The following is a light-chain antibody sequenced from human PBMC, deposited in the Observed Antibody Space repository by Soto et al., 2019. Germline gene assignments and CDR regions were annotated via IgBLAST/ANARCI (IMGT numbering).Light chain of an antibody. V-gene: IGLV1-40*01. CDR1: SSDVGAGFD. CDR2: ANN. Sequence: QAVVTQPPSVSGAPGQRVSISCTGSSSDVGAGFDVHWYQQVPGTAPKLLIYANNNRPSGVPDRFSGSKSGTSASLAITGLQAEDEADYYCQSYDNSLRVGVFAGGTKLTVL. CDR3: QSYDNSLRVGV. J-gene: IGLJ3*02.